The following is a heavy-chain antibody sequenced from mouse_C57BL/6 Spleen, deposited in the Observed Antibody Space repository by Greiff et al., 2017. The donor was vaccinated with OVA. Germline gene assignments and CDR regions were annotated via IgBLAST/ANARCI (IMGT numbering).Heavy chain of an antibody. V-gene: IGHV14-3*01. Sequence: VQLKQSVAELVRPGASVKLSCTTSGFTIKNTYMHWVKQRPEQGLEWIGRIDPANGNTKYAPKFPGKATITADTSSNTAYLQLSSLTSEDTAIYYCARSYDYYFDYWGQGTTLTVSS. CDR3: ARSYDYYFDY. J-gene: IGHJ2*01. CDR2: IDPANGNT. CDR1: GFTIKNTY. D-gene: IGHD2-4*01.